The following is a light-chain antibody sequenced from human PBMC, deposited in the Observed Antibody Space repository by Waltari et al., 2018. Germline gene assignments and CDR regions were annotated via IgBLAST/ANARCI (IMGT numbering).Light chain of an antibody. CDR2: EGS. J-gene: IGLJ3*02. V-gene: IGLV2-23*01. CDR3: CSYAGSREV. CDR1: SSDDGSYNL. Sequence: QSALTQPASVSGSPGQSITISCPGTSSDDGSYNLVSWYQQHPGKAPKLMIYEGSKRPSGVSNRFSGSKSGNTASLTISGLQAEDEADYYCCSYAGSREVFGGGTKLTVL.